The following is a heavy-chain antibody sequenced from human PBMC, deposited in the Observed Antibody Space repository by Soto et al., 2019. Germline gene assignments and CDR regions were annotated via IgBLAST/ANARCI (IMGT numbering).Heavy chain of an antibody. CDR3: ARRKERSGPHYFDG. CDR2: MNPNTGNS. Sequence: ASVKVSCKASGYTFTSYDIYWVRQATGQGLEWMGWMNPNTGNSGYAQKFQGRVTVTSDTSINTVYMELSSLRSDDTAVYFCARRKERSGPHYFDGWGQRTLVTVSS. J-gene: IGHJ4*02. CDR1: GYTFTSYD. D-gene: IGHD6-25*01. V-gene: IGHV1-8*01.